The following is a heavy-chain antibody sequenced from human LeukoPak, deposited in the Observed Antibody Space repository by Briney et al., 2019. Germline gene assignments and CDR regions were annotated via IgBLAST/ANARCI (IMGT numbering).Heavy chain of an antibody. V-gene: IGHV3-64D*06. CDR2: ISSNGGST. Sequence: GGSLRLSCSASGFTFSSYAMHWVRQAPGNGLEYASAISSNGGSTYYADSVKGRFTISRDNSKNTLYLQMSSLRGEDAAVYYCVKDRDYDILTAVFDYWGQGTLVTVSS. D-gene: IGHD3-9*01. CDR3: VKDRDYDILTAVFDY. CDR1: GFTFSSYA. J-gene: IGHJ4*02.